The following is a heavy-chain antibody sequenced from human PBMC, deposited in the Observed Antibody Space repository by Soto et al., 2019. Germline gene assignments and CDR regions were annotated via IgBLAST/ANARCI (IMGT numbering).Heavy chain of an antibody. J-gene: IGHJ4*02. D-gene: IGHD3-10*01. CDR2: MYNSGST. CDR3: ASMGYHYGSGSYPLDY. Sequence: SETLSLTYPVSGGSISSYYWTWIRQPPGKGLEWIGFMYNSGSTHYNPSLKSRVTISLDTSKNQFSLNLRSVTAADTAVYYCASMGYHYGSGSYPLDYWGQGTLVTVSS. CDR1: GGSISSYY. V-gene: IGHV4-59*08.